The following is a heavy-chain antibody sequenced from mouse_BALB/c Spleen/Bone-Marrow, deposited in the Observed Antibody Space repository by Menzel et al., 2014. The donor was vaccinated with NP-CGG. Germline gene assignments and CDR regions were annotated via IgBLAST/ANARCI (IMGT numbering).Heavy chain of an antibody. CDR2: ISSGSSTI. V-gene: IGHV5-17*02. J-gene: IGHJ4*01. CDR3: ARKGALITHYYAMDY. D-gene: IGHD2-4*01. CDR1: GFTFSSFR. Sequence: EVQLVESGGGLVQPGGSRKLSCAASGFTFSSFRMHWVRQAPEKGLEWVAYISSGSSTIYYADTVKGRFTISRDNPKNTLFLQMTSLRSEDTAMYYCARKGALITHYYAMDYWGQGTSVTVSS.